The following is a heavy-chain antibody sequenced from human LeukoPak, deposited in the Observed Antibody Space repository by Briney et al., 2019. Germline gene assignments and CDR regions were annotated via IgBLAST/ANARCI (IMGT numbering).Heavy chain of an antibody. Sequence: ASVKVSCKVSGYTLTELSMHWVRQAPGQGLEWMGWISAYNGNTNYAQKLQGRVTMTTDTSTSTAYMELRSLRSDDTAVYYCARVAKEGYYFDYWGQGTLVTVSS. CDR3: ARVAKEGYYFDY. J-gene: IGHJ4*02. CDR2: ISAYNGNT. V-gene: IGHV1-18*01. CDR1: GYTLTELS.